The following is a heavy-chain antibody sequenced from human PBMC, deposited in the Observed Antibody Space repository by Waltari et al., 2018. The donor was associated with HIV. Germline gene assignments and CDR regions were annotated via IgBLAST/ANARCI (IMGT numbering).Heavy chain of an antibody. Sequence: EVQLVVSGGGLVQPGGSLRISCAASAFPFRDYWLSWVRQAPGKGLEWVANIKQDGNEKYFVDSVKGRFTISRDNAKNSLYLQMNSLRAEDTAVYYCARSPPLYSHYGDDAFDIWGQGTMVTVSS. D-gene: IGHD4-4*01. J-gene: IGHJ3*02. CDR3: ARSPPLYSHYGDDAFDI. CDR1: AFPFRDYW. V-gene: IGHV3-7*01. CDR2: IKQDGNEK.